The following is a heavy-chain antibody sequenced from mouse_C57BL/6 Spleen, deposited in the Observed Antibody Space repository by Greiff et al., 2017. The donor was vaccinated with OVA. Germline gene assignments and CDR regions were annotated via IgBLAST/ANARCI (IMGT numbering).Heavy chain of an antibody. D-gene: IGHD4-1*01. CDR3: ARGKQTAYYFDY. CDR1: GYTFTSYW. J-gene: IGHJ2*01. Sequence: VQLQQSGAELVKPGASVKMSCKASGYTFTSYWITWVKQRPGQGLEWIGDIYPGSGSTNYNEKFKSKATLTVDTSSSTAYMQLSSLTSEDSAVYYCARGKQTAYYFDYWGQGTTLTVSS. CDR2: IYPGSGST. V-gene: IGHV1-55*01.